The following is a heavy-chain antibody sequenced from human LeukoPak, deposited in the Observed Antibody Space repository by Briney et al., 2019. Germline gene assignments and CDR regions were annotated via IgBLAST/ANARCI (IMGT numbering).Heavy chain of an antibody. V-gene: IGHV4-4*07. CDR1: GGSISSYY. CDR3: ARGVTGRYCSSTSCHWRAWFDP. CDR2: IYTSGST. Sequence: PSETLSLTCTVSGGSISSYYWSWIRQPAGKGLEWIGRIYTSGSTNYNPSLKSRVTMSVDTSKNQFSLKLSSVTAADTAVYYCARGVTGRYCSSTSCHWRAWFDPWGQGTLVTVSS. J-gene: IGHJ5*02. D-gene: IGHD2-2*01.